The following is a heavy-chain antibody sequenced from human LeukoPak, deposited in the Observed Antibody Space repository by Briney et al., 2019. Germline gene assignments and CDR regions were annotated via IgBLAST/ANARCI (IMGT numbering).Heavy chain of an antibody. CDR3: ATDYLAQGFDY. J-gene: IGHJ4*02. D-gene: IGHD3-10*01. CDR2: INPSGGST. Sequence: ASVKVSCKASGYTFTSYYMHWVRQAPGQGLEWMGIINPSGGSTSYAQKFQGRVTMTRDTSTSTVYMELSSLRSEDTAVYYCATDYLAQGFDYWGQGTLVTVSS. V-gene: IGHV1-46*01. CDR1: GYTFTSYY.